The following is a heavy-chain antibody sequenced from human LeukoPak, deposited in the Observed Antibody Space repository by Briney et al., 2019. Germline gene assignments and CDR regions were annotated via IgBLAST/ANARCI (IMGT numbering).Heavy chain of an antibody. Sequence: PSETLSLTCTVSGGSISSYYWSWIRQPPGKGLEWIGYIYYSGSTNYNPSLKSRVTISVDTSKNQFSLKLSSVTAADTAVYYCARVWCSSWYDCFDIWGQGTNVTVSS. D-gene: IGHD6-13*01. V-gene: IGHV4-59*01. CDR3: ARVWCSSWYDCFDI. CDR1: GGSISSYY. J-gene: IGHJ3*02. CDR2: IYYSGST.